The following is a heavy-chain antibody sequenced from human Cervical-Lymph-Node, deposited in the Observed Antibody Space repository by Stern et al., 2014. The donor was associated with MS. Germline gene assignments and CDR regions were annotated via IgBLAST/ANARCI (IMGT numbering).Heavy chain of an antibody. J-gene: IGHJ6*02. Sequence: VQLVQSGAEVKKPGSSVKVSCKASGGTFSSYAISWVRQAPGQGLEWMGGIIPIFGTANYAQKFQGRVTITADESTSTAYMELSSLRSEDTAVYYCASLEYCSSTSCYVEGYYYYYGMDVWGQGTTVTVSS. CDR1: GGTFSSYA. V-gene: IGHV1-69*01. CDR2: IIPIFGTA. D-gene: IGHD2-2*01. CDR3: ASLEYCSSTSCYVEGYYYYYGMDV.